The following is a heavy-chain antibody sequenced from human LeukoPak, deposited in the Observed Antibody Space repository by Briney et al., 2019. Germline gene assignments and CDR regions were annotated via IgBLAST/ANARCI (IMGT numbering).Heavy chain of an antibody. V-gene: IGHV4-30-4*01. Sequence: SETLSLTCIVSGGSISSGDHYWSWIRQPPGKGLEWIGHIHYSGSTYYNPSLKSRLTISVDTSKNQFSLNLRSVTAADTAVYYCARDTVHGVAAVEGSYWGQGTLVTVSS. CDR3: ARDTVHGVAAVEGSY. D-gene: IGHD6-13*01. CDR2: IHYSGST. J-gene: IGHJ4*02. CDR1: GGSISSGDHY.